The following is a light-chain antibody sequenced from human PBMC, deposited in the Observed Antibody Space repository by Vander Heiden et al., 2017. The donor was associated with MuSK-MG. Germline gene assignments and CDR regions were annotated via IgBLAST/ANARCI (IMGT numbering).Light chain of an antibody. CDR3: QQSYSFNT. Sequence: DIQMTQSPSSLSASVGDRVTITCRASQSISSYLNWYQQKPGKAPKLLIYAASRWQSGVPSRFSGSGSGTDFTLTISRLQPEDIATYYCQQSYSFNTFGQGTRLEIK. CDR1: QSISSY. CDR2: AAS. J-gene: IGKJ5*01. V-gene: IGKV1-39*01.